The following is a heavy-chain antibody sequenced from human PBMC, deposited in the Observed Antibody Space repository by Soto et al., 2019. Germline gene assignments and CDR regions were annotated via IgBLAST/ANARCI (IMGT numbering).Heavy chain of an antibody. J-gene: IGHJ4*02. CDR3: ACDYYDSSGYYYPSSCDD. D-gene: IGHD3-22*01. CDR1: GGTFSSYA. V-gene: IGHV1-69*01. Sequence: QVQLVQSGAEVKKPGSSVKVSCKASGGTFSSYAISWVRQAPGQGLEWMGGIIPIFGTANYAQKFQGRVRITADESTSTAYMELSSLRSEDTAVYYCACDYYDSSGYYYPSSCDDWGEGTLVTVSS. CDR2: IIPIFGTA.